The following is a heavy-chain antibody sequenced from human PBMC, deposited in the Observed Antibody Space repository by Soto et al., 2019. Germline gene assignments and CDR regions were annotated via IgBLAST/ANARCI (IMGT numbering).Heavy chain of an antibody. CDR2: FDPEDGET. D-gene: IGHD1-1*01. V-gene: IGHV1-24*01. J-gene: IGHJ4*02. Sequence: ARVTCRGRVSVSTLTESFKNWVRQAPGKGLEWMGGFDPEDGETIYAQKFQGRVTMTEDTSTDTAYMELNSLRVEDTAIYYCARNTIPHPHYWGQGTLVTVSS. CDR1: VSTLTESF. CDR3: ARNTIPHPHY.